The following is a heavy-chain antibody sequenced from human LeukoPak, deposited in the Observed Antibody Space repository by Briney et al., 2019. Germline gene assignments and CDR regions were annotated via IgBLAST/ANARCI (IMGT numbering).Heavy chain of an antibody. V-gene: IGHV4-61*01. D-gene: IGHD3-9*01. Sequence: SETLCLTCTVSGGSVSSGSYYWSWIRQPPGKGMEWIGYIYYSGSTNYNPSLKSRVTISVDTSKNQFSLKLSSVTAADTAVYYCARFGDILTAYYYYYGMDVWGKGTTVTVSS. CDR2: IYYSGST. J-gene: IGHJ6*04. CDR1: GGSVSSGSYY. CDR3: ARFGDILTAYYYYYGMDV.